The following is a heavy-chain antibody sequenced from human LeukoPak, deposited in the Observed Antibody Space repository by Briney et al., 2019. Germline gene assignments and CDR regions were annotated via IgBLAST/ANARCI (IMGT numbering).Heavy chain of an antibody. CDR3: AKGYYFDY. V-gene: IGHV3-30*18. J-gene: IGHJ4*02. CDR2: ISYDGSNK. Sequence: GGSLRLSCAASGFTFSSYGMHWVRQAPGKGLEWVAVISYDGSNKYYADSVKGRFAISRDNSKNTLYLQMNSLRAEDTAVYYCAKGYYFDYWGQGTLVTVSS. CDR1: GFTFSSYG.